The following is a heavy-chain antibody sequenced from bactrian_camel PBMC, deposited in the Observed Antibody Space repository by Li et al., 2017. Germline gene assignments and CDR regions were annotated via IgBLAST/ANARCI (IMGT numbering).Heavy chain of an antibody. CDR1: GLRFSSYV. D-gene: IGHD6*01. Sequence: HVQLVESGGGLVKPGESLRLSCRASGLRFSSYVMDWVRQAPGKGLEWVTTMHSADDRTTYADSVKGRFTVSRDNAKNTLYLEMNSLKTEDTAVYYCAARGIRNGGSWLHCLGYWGQGTQVTVS. CDR2: MHSADDRT. V-gene: IGHV3S26*01. J-gene: IGHJ6*01. CDR3: AARGIRNGGSWLHCLGY.